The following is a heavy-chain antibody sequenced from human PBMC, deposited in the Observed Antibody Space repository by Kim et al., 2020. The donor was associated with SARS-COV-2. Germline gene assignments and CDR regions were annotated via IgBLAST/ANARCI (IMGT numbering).Heavy chain of an antibody. Sequence: NYNPSLKSRVTISVDTSKNQFSLKLSSVTAADTAVYYCARTSGSYLPFDYWGQGTLVTVSS. D-gene: IGHD1-26*01. J-gene: IGHJ4*02. CDR3: ARTSGSYLPFDY. V-gene: IGHV4-59*01.